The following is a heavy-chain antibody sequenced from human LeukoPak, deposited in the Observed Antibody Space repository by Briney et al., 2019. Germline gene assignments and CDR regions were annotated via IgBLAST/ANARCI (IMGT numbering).Heavy chain of an antibody. J-gene: IGHJ5*02. CDR3: ARASSGWYMGYNWFDP. Sequence: ASVKVSCKASGYTFTGYYMHWVRQAPGQGLEWIGWINPNSGGTNYAQKFQGRVTMTRDTSISTAYMELSRLRSDDTAVYYCARASSGWYMGYNWFDPWGQGTLVTVSS. D-gene: IGHD6-19*01. CDR2: INPNSGGT. V-gene: IGHV1-2*02. CDR1: GYTFTGYY.